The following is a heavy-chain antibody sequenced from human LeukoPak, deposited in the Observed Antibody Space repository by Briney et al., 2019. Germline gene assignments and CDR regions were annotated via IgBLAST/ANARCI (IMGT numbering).Heavy chain of an antibody. CDR3: ARGNWIDY. D-gene: IGHD1-20*01. CDR2: INHSGST. J-gene: IGHJ4*02. Sequence: SETLSLSCAVYGGSFSGYYWSWIRRPPGKGLEWIGEINHSGSTNYNPSLKSRVTISVDTSKNQFSLKLSSVTAADTAVYYCARGNWIDYWGQGTLVTVSS. V-gene: IGHV4-34*01. CDR1: GGSFSGYY.